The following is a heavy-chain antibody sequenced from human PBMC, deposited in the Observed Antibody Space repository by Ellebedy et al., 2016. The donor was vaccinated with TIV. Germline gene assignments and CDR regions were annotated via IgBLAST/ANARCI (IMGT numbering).Heavy chain of an antibody. J-gene: IGHJ6*02. CDR2: IWYDGSNK. D-gene: IGHD2-21*01. Sequence: GESLKISXASSGFTFSSYGMHWVRQAPGKGLEWVAVIWYDGSNKYYADSVKGRFTISRDNSKNTLYLQMNSLRAEDTAVYDCARARGTVIRFSYYYGMDVWGQGSTVTVAS. CDR1: GFTFSSYG. V-gene: IGHV3-33*01. CDR3: ARARGTVIRFSYYYGMDV.